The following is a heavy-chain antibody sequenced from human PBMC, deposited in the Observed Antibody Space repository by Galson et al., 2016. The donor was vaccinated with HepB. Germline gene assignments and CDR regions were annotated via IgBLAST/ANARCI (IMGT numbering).Heavy chain of an antibody. CDR3: AKDGGQQVVRWVSLKKVYYYDAMYV. J-gene: IGHJ6*02. CDR2: ISSSGSTI. Sequence: SLRLSCAASGFTFSSYSMNWVRQAPGKGLEWVSYISSSGSTIYYADSVKGRFTISRDIAKNSLYLQMNSLRDEDTAMYYCAKDGGQQVVRWVSLKKVYYYDAMYVWGQGPTVTVSS. CDR1: GFTFSSYS. V-gene: IGHV3-48*02. D-gene: IGHD6-13*01.